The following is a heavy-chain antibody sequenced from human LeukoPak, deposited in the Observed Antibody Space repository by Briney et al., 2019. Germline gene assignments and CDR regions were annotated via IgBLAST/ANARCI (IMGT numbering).Heavy chain of an antibody. CDR3: ARDRGGSYDPYFDY. CDR2: IKQDGSEK. Sequence: GGSLRLSCAASGFTFSSYWMSWVRQAPGKGLEWVANIKQDGSEKYYVDSVKGRFTISRDNAKNTLYLQMNSLRAEDTAVYYCARDRGGSYDPYFDYWGQGTLVTVSS. J-gene: IGHJ4*02. D-gene: IGHD1-26*01. V-gene: IGHV3-7*01. CDR1: GFTFSSYW.